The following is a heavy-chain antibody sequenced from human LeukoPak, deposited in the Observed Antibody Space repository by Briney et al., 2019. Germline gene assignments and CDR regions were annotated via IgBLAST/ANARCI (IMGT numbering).Heavy chain of an antibody. CDR3: ARDDTEGSVTTLLGY. CDR1: GFTFSNYW. D-gene: IGHD4-17*01. CDR2: IKQDGSEH. J-gene: IGHJ4*02. V-gene: IGHV3-7*01. Sequence: GGSLRLSCAASGFTFSNYWLSWVRQAPGKGLEWVASIKQDGSEHYNVGSVKGRFVISGDNAKNSLFLQMNSMRDETTAVFFFARDDTEGSVTTLLGYWGQGTLVAVSS.